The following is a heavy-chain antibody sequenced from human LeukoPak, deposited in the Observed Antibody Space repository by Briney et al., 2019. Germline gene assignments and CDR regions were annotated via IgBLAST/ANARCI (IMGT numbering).Heavy chain of an antibody. CDR1: GFTFSSYA. J-gene: IGHJ6*02. V-gene: IGHV3-30-3*01. Sequence: GRSLRLSCAASGFTFSSYAMHWVRQAPGKGLEWVAVISYDGSNKYYADSVKGRFTISRDNSKNTLYLQMNSLRAEDTAVYYCARDRGFVGYSEYYCYGMDVWGQGTTVTVSS. CDR2: ISYDGSNK. D-gene: IGHD4-11*01. CDR3: ARDRGFVGYSEYYCYGMDV.